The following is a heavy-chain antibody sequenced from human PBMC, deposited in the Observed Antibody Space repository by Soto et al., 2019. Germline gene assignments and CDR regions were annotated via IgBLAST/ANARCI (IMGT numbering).Heavy chain of an antibody. Sequence: GGSLRLSCAASGFSFSRFSMSWVRQAPGKGLEWVAVISYDGSNKYYADSVKGRFTISRDNSKNTLYLQMNSLRAEDTAVYYCAKDYSGYLDYWGQGTLVTVSS. V-gene: IGHV3-30*18. CDR3: AKDYSGYLDY. CDR2: ISYDGSNK. CDR1: GFSFSRFS. D-gene: IGHD1-26*01. J-gene: IGHJ4*02.